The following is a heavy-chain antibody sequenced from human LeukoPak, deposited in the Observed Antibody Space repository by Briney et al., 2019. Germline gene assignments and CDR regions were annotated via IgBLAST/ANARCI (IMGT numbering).Heavy chain of an antibody. D-gene: IGHD3-10*01. CDR1: GFTFSSYG. J-gene: IGHJ3*02. V-gene: IGHV3-73*01. Sequence: GGSLRLSCAASGFTFSSYGMHWVRQASGKGLEWVGRIRSKANSYATAYAASVKGRFTISRDDSKNTAYLQMNSLKTEDTAVYYCARAVRGSGGRGAFDIWGQGTMVTVSS. CDR3: ARAVRGSGGRGAFDI. CDR2: IRSKANSYAT.